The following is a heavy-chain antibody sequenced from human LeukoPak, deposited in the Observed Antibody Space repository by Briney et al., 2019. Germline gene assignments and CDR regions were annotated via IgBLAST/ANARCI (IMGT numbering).Heavy chain of an antibody. CDR3: ARGGYDSRSFDY. V-gene: IGHV4-34*01. CDR2: INHSGST. J-gene: IGHJ4*02. CDR1: GGSFSGYY. D-gene: IGHD3-22*01. Sequence: SETLSLTCAVYGGSFSGYYWSWIRQPPGKGLEWIGEINHSGSTNYNPSLKSRVTISVDTSKNQFSLKLSSVTAADTAVYYCARGGYDSRSFDYWGQGTLVTVSS.